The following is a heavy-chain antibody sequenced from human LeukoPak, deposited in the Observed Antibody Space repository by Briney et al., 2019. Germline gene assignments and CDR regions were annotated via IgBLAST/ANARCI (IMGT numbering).Heavy chain of an antibody. J-gene: IGHJ3*02. Sequence: GGSLRLSCATSGFTFSSYGFHWVRQAPGKGLEWVAAIWYDGSQEYYADSVKGRFTISRDTSKNTLYLQMNSLRAEDTAVYYCARDPSRYAFDIWGQGTMVTVSS. V-gene: IGHV3-33*01. CDR1: GFTFSSYG. CDR2: IWYDGSQE. CDR3: ARDPSRYAFDI.